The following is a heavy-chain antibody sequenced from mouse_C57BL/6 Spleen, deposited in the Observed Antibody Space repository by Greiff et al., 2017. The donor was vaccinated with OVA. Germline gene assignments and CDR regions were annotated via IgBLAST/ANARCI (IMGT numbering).Heavy chain of an antibody. CDR1: GFNINDYY. V-gene: IGHV14-1*01. D-gene: IGHD2-1*01. J-gene: IGHJ2*01. CDR3: TFYGNYDYFDY. Sequence: VQLQQSGAELVRPGASVKFSCTASGFNINDYYLHWVKQRPEQGLEWIGRIDPEDGDPEYAPQFQGKATMTADTSSNTAYLQLSSLTSEDTAVYYCTFYGNYDYFDYWGQGTTLTVSS. CDR2: IDPEDGDP.